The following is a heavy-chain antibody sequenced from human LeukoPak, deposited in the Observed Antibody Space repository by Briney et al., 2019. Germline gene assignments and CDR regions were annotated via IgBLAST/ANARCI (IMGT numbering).Heavy chain of an antibody. V-gene: IGHV3-49*03. Sequence: PGRSLRLSCTASGFTFGDYAMSWFRQAPEKGQEWVGFIRAKTYGGTTQYAASVKDRFTISRDDSKSIAYLQMNSLKTEDTAVYYCARAEYGGNAGGFWGQGTLVTVSS. J-gene: IGHJ4*02. CDR2: IRAKTYGGTT. CDR1: GFTFGDYA. CDR3: ARAEYGGNAGGF. D-gene: IGHD4-23*01.